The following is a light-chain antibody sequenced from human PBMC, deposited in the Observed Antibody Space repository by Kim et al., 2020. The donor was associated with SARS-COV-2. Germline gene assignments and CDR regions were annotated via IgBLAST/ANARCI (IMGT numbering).Light chain of an antibody. CDR3: QQSYSSPDT. CDR1: QGISIY. Sequence: DIQMTQSPSSLSASIGYRVTITCRASQGISIYLNWYQQRPGKAPKLLIYAASSLQSGVPSRFSGSGSGTDFTLAINSLQPEDFATYYCQQSYSSPDTFGQGTKLEI. J-gene: IGKJ2*01. V-gene: IGKV1-39*01. CDR2: AAS.